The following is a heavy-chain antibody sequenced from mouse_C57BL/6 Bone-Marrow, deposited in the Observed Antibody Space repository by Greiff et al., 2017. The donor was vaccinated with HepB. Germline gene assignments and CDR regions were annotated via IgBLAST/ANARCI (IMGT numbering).Heavy chain of an antibody. CDR1: GYTFTDYE. Sequence: QVQLQQSGAELVRPGASVTLSCKASGYTFTDYEMHWVKQTPVHGLEWIGAIDPETGGTAYNQKFKGKAILTAGKSFSTAYMELRSLTSEDSAVYYCTRSKVPYYFGRRGFDYWGQGTTLTVSS. V-gene: IGHV1-15*01. CDR3: TRSKVPYYFGRRGFDY. J-gene: IGHJ2*01. CDR2: IDPETGGT. D-gene: IGHD1-1*01.